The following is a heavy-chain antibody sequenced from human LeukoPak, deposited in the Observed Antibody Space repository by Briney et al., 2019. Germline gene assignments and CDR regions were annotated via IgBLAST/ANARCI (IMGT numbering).Heavy chain of an antibody. Sequence: PGGSLRLSCAASGFTFSSYSMNWVRQAPGKGLEWVSSISSSSSYIYYADSVKGRFTISRDNAKNSLYLQMNSLRAEDTAVYYCAREGRGYSGYDYRKPDYWGQGTLVTVSS. CDR3: AREGRGYSGYDYRKPDY. V-gene: IGHV3-21*01. D-gene: IGHD5-12*01. J-gene: IGHJ4*02. CDR2: ISSSSSYI. CDR1: GFTFSSYS.